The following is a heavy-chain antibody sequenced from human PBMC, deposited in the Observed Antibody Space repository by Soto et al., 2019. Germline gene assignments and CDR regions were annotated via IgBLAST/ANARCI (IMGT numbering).Heavy chain of an antibody. V-gene: IGHV3-30-3*01. CDR3: AAVAGKSDFDY. Sequence: SLRLSCAASGFTFSSYAMHWVRQAPGKGLEWVAVISYDGSNKYSQKFQGRVTITRDTSASTAYMELSSLRSEDTAVYYCAAVAGKSDFDYWGQGTPGHRLL. D-gene: IGHD6-19*01. J-gene: IGHJ4*02. CDR2: ISYDGSNK. CDR1: GFTFSSYA.